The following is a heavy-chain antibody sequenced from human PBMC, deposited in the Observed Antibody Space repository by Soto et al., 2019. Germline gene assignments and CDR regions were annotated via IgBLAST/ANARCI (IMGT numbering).Heavy chain of an antibody. J-gene: IGHJ6*02. D-gene: IGHD6-19*01. CDR2: INPNSGGT. V-gene: IGHV1-2*02. CDR1: GYLFSDYH. Sequence: XAVKVSCKTAGYLFSDYHMGWVRQAPGQGLEWMGWINPNSGGTNYAQKFQGRVTMTRDTSISTAYMELSRLRSDDTAVYFCVRDQAAVAGSYYYYYGMDVWGQGTTVTVSS. CDR3: VRDQAAVAGSYYYYYGMDV.